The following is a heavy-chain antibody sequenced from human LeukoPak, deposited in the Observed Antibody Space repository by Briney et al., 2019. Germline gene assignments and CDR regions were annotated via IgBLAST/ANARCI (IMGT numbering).Heavy chain of an antibody. D-gene: IGHD3-9*01. Sequence: PSETLSLTCAVYGGSFSGYYWSWIRQPPGKGLEWIGEINHSGSTNYNPSLKSRVTISVDTSKNQFSLKLSSVTAADTAVYYCARRDKLRYFDWRPGRFDYWGQGTLVTVSS. J-gene: IGHJ4*02. CDR3: ARRDKLRYFDWRPGRFDY. V-gene: IGHV4-34*01. CDR2: INHSGST. CDR1: GGSFSGYY.